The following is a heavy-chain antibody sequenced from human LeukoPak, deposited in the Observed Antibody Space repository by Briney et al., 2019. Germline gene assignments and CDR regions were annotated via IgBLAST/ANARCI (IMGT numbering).Heavy chain of an antibody. V-gene: IGHV3-23*01. J-gene: IGHJ4*02. CDR1: GFTFSSYA. CDR2: ISGSGGST. CDR3: AKGRAGGVRGVIPYYFDY. Sequence: GRSLRLSCAASGFTFSSYAMSWVRQAPGKGLEWVSAISGSGGSTYYADSVKGRFTISRDNSKNTLYLQMNSLRAEDTAVYYCAKGRAGGVRGVIPYYFDYWGQGTLVTVSS. D-gene: IGHD3-10*01.